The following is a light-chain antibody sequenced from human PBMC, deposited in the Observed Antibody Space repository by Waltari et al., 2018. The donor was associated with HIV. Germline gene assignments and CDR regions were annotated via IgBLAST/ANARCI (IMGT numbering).Light chain of an antibody. J-gene: IGKJ2*01. Sequence: DIQMTQSPSSVSAFVGDRVTITCRASQDIARWLAWYQQKPGKPPKLLIYAASSLHSGVPSRFSGNGSGTDFTLTISSLQPADSATYYCQQSKTFPLDFGQGSKLEI. CDR3: QQSKTFPLD. CDR1: QDIARW. CDR2: AAS. V-gene: IGKV1-12*01.